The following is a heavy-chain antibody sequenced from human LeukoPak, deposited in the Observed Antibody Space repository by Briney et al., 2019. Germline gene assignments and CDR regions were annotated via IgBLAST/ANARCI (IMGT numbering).Heavy chain of an antibody. CDR2: IFSNDEK. D-gene: IGHD3/OR15-3a*01. Sequence: KPSETLSLTCTVSGGSISSYYWSWIRQPPGKALEWLAHIFSNDEKSYSTSLKSRLTISKDTSKSQVVLTMTNMDPVDTATCYCARRDWDWYFDLWGRGTLVTVSS. CDR3: ARRDWDWYFDL. J-gene: IGHJ2*01. CDR1: GGSISSYYW. V-gene: IGHV2-26*01.